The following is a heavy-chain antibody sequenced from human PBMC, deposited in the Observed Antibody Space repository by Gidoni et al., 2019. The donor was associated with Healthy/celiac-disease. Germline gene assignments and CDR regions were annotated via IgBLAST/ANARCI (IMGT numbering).Heavy chain of an antibody. D-gene: IGHD2-2*01. Sequence: QVQLVESGGGVVQPGRSLRLSCTASGFTFSSYGMHWVRQAPGKGLTWVAVISYDGGNKYYADSVKGRFTISRDNSKNTLYLQMNSLRAEDTAVYYCAKAGCSSTSCYAGRQWGQGTLVTVSS. V-gene: IGHV3-30*18. CDR1: GFTFSSYG. J-gene: IGHJ4*02. CDR2: ISYDGGNK. CDR3: AKAGCSSTSCYAGRQ.